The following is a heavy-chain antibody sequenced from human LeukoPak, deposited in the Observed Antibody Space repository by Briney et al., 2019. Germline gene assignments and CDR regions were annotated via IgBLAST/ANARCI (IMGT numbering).Heavy chain of an antibody. J-gene: IGHJ5*02. Sequence: GASVTVSCKASGYTFTSYGISWVRQAPGQGLEWMGWISAYNGNTNYAQKLQGRVTMTTDTSTSTAYMELRSLRSDDTAVYYCARDSSVYYYDSSGYNWFDPWGQGTLVTVSS. CDR1: GYTFTSYG. D-gene: IGHD3-22*01. CDR2: ISAYNGNT. V-gene: IGHV1-18*01. CDR3: ARDSSVYYYDSSGYNWFDP.